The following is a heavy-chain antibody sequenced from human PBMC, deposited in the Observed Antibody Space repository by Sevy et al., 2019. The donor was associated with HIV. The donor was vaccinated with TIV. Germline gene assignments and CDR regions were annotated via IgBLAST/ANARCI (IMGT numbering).Heavy chain of an antibody. CDR2: INSDGSST. J-gene: IGHJ4*02. D-gene: IGHD1-1*01. V-gene: IGHV3-74*01. CDR3: ARGGPLQLFDY. CDR1: GFTFSSYW. Sequence: GGSLRLSCAASGFTFSSYWMHWVRQAPGKGLVWDSRINSDGSSTSYADSVKGRFTISRDNAKNTLYLQMNSLRAEDTAVYYCARGGPLQLFDYWGQGTLVTVSS.